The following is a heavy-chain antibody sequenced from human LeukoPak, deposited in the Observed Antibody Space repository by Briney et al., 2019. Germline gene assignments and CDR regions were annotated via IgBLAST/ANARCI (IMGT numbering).Heavy chain of an antibody. CDR1: GGSISSSSCY. V-gene: IGHV4-39*02. D-gene: IGHD6-6*01. CDR2: IYYSGST. J-gene: IGHJ4*02. Sequence: SETLSLTCTVFGGSISSSSCYWGWIRQPPGKGLEWIGSIYYSGSTYYHPSLTSRVTISVDTSKNQFSLKLSSATAADTAVYYCAREYSSSPDYWGQGTLVTVSP. CDR3: AREYSSSPDY.